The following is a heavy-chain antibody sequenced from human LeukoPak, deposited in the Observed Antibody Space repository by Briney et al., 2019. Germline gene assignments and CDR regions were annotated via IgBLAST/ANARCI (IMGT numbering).Heavy chain of an antibody. CDR3: AKGVVPAAMDG. J-gene: IGHJ4*02. V-gene: IGHV3-30*02. CDR1: GFTFSSYG. Sequence: GGSLRLSCAASGFTFSSYGMHWVRQAPGKGLEWVAFTRYDGSNKYYVDSVKGRFTVSSDNSKNTLYLQMNSLRADDTAVYYCAKGVVPAAMDGWGRGTLVTVSS. CDR2: TRYDGSNK. D-gene: IGHD2-2*01.